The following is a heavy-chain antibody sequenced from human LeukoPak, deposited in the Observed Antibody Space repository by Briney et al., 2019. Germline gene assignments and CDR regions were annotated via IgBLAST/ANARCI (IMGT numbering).Heavy chain of an antibody. CDR3: ARDVTVTGSFDY. CDR1: GGSISSSSYY. J-gene: IGHJ4*02. CDR2: IYYSGST. Sequence: SETLSLTCTVSGGSISSSSYYWGWIRQPPGKGLEWIGSIYYSGSTYYNPSLKSRVTISVDTSKNQFSLKLSSVTAADTAVYYCARDVTVTGSFDYWGQGTLVTVSS. D-gene: IGHD4-17*01. V-gene: IGHV4-39*07.